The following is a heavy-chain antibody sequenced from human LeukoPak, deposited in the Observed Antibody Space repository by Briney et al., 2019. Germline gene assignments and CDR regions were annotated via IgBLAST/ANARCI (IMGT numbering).Heavy chain of an antibody. D-gene: IGHD3-16*01. CDR2: ISDVVAHT. CDR1: GFIFRNFG. CDR3: AKDNYGGVYAS. Sequence: GGSLRLSCAASGFIFRNFGMSWIRQAPGKGLEWVSHISDVVAHTWYADSVKGRFIISRDNSNNRVFLQMNSLRPEDTALYYCAKDNYGGVYASWGQGTLVTVSS. J-gene: IGHJ5*02. V-gene: IGHV3-23*01.